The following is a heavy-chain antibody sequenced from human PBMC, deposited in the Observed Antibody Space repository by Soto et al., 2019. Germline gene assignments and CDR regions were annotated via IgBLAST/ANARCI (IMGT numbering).Heavy chain of an antibody. CDR2: ISWNSGSI. CDR3: AKGGQLLTEGGGY. V-gene: IGHV3-9*01. CDR1: GFTFDDYA. D-gene: IGHD2-2*01. Sequence: EVQLVESGGGLVQPGRSLRLSCAASGFTFDDYAMHWVRQAPGKGLEWVSGISWNSGSIGYADSVKGRFTISRDNAKNSLYVRMNSLRAEDTALYYCAKGGQLLTEGGGYWGQGNLVTVSS. J-gene: IGHJ4*02.